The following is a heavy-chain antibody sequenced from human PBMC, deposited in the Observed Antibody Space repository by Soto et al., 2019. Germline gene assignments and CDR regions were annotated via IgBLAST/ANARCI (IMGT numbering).Heavy chain of an antibody. J-gene: IGHJ4*02. V-gene: IGHV4-30-4*01. CDR3: ASHLNYYDSSGYYSRPLGY. D-gene: IGHD3-22*01. Sequence: SETLSLTCTVSGVPISTDDYYWTWIRQPPGKGLEWIGYIYYSGSTYYNPSLKSRVTISVDTSKNQFSLKLSSVTAADTAVYYCASHLNYYDSSGYYSRPLGYWGQGTLVTVSS. CDR2: IYYSGST. CDR1: GVPISTDDYY.